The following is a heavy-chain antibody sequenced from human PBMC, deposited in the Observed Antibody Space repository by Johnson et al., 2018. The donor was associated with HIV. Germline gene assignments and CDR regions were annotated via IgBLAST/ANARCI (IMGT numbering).Heavy chain of an antibody. Sequence: QVQLVESGGGVVQPGRSLRLSCAASGFTFSDYYMSWIRQAPGKELEWVSYISESGTTIYYADSVRGRFTISRDNAKNSLSLQMNSLRAEDTAMYYCARGYSSSSDDAFDIWGQGTLVTVSS. J-gene: IGHJ3*02. V-gene: IGHV3-11*01. CDR2: ISESGTTI. D-gene: IGHD6-13*01. CDR1: GFTFSDYY. CDR3: ARGYSSSSDDAFDI.